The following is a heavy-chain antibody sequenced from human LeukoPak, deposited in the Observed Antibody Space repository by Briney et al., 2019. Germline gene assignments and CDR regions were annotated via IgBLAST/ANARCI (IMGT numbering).Heavy chain of an antibody. D-gene: IGHD3-22*01. Sequence: KPGGSLLLSCAASGFTFSTYRMNWVRPAPGKGLEWVSSISSTSSHIYYADSVKGRFTISRDNAKNSLHLQMNSLRADDSAVYYCVRVTTTYYYDSGGYCDYWGQGTLVTVSS. CDR2: ISSTSSHI. CDR3: VRVTTTYYYDSGGYCDY. J-gene: IGHJ4*02. CDR1: GFTFSTYR. V-gene: IGHV3-21*01.